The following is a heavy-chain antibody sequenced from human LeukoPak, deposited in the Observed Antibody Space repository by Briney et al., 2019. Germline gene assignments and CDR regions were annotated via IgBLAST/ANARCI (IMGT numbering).Heavy chain of an antibody. Sequence: GGSLRLSCAASGFTFSSYGMHWVRQAPGKGREWVAFIRYDGSNKYYADSVKGRFTISRDNSKNTLYLQMNSLTAEDTAVYYCASTSRHYCSGGSCLDYWGQGTLVAVSS. V-gene: IGHV3-30*02. D-gene: IGHD2-15*01. CDR1: GFTFSSYG. CDR2: IRYDGSNK. CDR3: ASTSRHYCSGGSCLDY. J-gene: IGHJ4*02.